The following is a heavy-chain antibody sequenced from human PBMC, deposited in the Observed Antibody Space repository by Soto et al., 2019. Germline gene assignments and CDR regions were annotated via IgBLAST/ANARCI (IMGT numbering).Heavy chain of an antibody. D-gene: IGHD6-19*01. Sequence: QVQLVESGGGVVQPGRSLRLSCAASGFTFSSYGMHWVRQAPGKGLEWVAVIWYDGSNKYYADSVKGRFTISRDNSKNTLYLQMSSLRAEDTAVYYCARDLKAVAGAYWGQGTLVTVSS. J-gene: IGHJ4*02. CDR2: IWYDGSNK. CDR3: ARDLKAVAGAY. V-gene: IGHV3-33*01. CDR1: GFTFSSYG.